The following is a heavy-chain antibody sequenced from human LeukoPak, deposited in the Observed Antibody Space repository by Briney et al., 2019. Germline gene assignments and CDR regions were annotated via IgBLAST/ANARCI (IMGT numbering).Heavy chain of an antibody. CDR2: IYSGSST. Sequence: GGSLRLSCAASGFTVRSNYMSWVRQAPGKGLEWVSLIYSGSSTYYADSVRGRFTISRDSSKNTLYLQMNSLRAEDTAVYYCARVLSGSGSLYYYYYYMDVWGKGTTVTISS. CDR3: ARVLSGSGSLYYYYYYMDV. D-gene: IGHD6-19*01. CDR1: GFTVRSNY. V-gene: IGHV3-53*01. J-gene: IGHJ6*03.